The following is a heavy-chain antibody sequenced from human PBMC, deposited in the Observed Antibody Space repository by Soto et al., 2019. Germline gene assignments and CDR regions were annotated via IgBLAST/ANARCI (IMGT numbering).Heavy chain of an antibody. D-gene: IGHD3-10*01. CDR3: AKDQLSIRGVIDNWFDP. J-gene: IGHJ5*02. Sequence: TGKGLECVSYISSSSSTTYYADSVKGRFTISRANAKNTLDLQMNSLRAEDTAVYYCAKDQLSIRGVIDNWFDPWGQGTLVTVSS. V-gene: IGHV3-48*01. CDR2: ISSSSSTT.